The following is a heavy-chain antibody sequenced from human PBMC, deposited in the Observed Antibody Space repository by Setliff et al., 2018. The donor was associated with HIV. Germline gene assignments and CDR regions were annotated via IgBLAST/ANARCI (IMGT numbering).Heavy chain of an antibody. J-gene: IGHJ3*02. Sequence: SVKVSCKASGYTFISFDINWVRQAPGQGLEWMGGISPILGTANYAQKFQGRVTITADESTSTAYMELNSLRSEDTAVYYCARPPSGWLELEDAFDIWGQGTMVTVSS. CDR3: ARPPSGWLELEDAFDI. V-gene: IGHV1-69*13. CDR2: ISPILGTA. CDR1: GYTFISFD. D-gene: IGHD5-12*01.